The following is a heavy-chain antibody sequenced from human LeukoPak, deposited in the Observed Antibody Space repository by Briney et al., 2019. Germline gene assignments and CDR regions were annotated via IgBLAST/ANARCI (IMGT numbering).Heavy chain of an antibody. D-gene: IGHD3-3*01. CDR1: GYTFNNYY. V-gene: IGHV1-46*02. CDR2: INPSGGST. Sequence: ASVKVSCKASGYTFNNYYMHWVRQAPGQGLEWMGIINPSGGSTRYAQKLQGRVTMATDTSTSTAYMELWSLRSDDTAVYYCARDRTIFGVVIPPLRWFDPWGQGTLVTVSS. CDR3: ARDRTIFGVVIPPLRWFDP. J-gene: IGHJ5*02.